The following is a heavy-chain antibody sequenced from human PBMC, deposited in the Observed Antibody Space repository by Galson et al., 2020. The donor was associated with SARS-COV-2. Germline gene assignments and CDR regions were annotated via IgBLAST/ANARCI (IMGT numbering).Heavy chain of an antibody. D-gene: IGHD2-15*01. Sequence: GESLKISCAVSGITVSGNHMSWVRQAPGKGLDCVSVIYSGGSTDYADSVKDRFTISRDNSKNSLYLQMNDLRADDTALYFCARSGRECSGGICYGAEYFQHWGQGALVTVSS. J-gene: IGHJ1*01. CDR3: ARSGRECSGGICYGAEYFQH. CDR1: GITVSGNH. CDR2: IYSGGST. V-gene: IGHV3-66*01.